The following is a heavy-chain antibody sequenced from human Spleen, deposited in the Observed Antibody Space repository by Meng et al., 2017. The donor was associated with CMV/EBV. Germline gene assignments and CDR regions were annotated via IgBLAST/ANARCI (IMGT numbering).Heavy chain of an antibody. Sequence: CTVSGGSISSGGNYWSWIRQHPGKGLEWIGYIYYSGTTYYNPSLKSRVTISVDTSKNQFSLKLSSVTAADTAVYYCAKTGDSGSYSYWGQGTLVTVSS. V-gene: IGHV4-31*03. CDR2: IYYSGTT. D-gene: IGHD1-26*01. CDR1: GGSISSGGNY. J-gene: IGHJ4*02. CDR3: AKTGDSGSYSY.